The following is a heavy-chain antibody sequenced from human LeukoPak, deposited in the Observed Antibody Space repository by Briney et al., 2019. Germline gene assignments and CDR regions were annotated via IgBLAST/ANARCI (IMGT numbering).Heavy chain of an antibody. CDR2: ISDYNGNT. V-gene: IGHV1-18*01. J-gene: IGHJ6*03. Sequence: GASVKVSCKASGYTFPSYGLSWVRQASGQGREWMGWISDYNGNTNYAQKLQGRVTMTTDTSTSTAYMELRSLRSDDTAVYYCARGPGITIFGVVTYYYYYMDVWGKGTTVTVSS. CDR1: GYTFPSYG. CDR3: ARGPGITIFGVVTYYYYYMDV. D-gene: IGHD3-3*01.